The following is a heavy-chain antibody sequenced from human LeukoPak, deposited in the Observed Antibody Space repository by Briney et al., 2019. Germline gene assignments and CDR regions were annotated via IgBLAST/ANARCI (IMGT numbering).Heavy chain of an antibody. J-gene: IGHJ6*02. Sequence: ASVKVSCKASGYTFTGYYMHWVRPAPGQGLEWMGWINPNSGGTNYAQKFQGRVTMTGDTSISTAYMELSRLRSDDTAVYYCARDPIPCTNGVCRIPETGYGMDVWGQGTTVTVSS. CDR1: GYTFTGYY. D-gene: IGHD2-8*01. CDR3: ARDPIPCTNGVCRIPETGYGMDV. V-gene: IGHV1-2*02. CDR2: INPNSGGT.